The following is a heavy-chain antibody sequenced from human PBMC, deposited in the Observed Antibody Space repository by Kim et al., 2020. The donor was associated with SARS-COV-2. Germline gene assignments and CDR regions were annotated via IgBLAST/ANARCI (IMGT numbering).Heavy chain of an antibody. V-gene: IGHV3-73*01. Sequence: SVKNRFTISRDDSKNTAYLQMNSLKTEDSAVYYCTRVNPKAGGWYDALDIWGQGTMVTVSS. CDR3: TRVNPKAGGWYDALDI. D-gene: IGHD6-19*01. J-gene: IGHJ3*02.